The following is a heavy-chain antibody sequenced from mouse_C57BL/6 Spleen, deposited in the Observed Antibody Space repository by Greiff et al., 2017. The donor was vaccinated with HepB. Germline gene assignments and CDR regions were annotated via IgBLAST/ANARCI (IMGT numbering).Heavy chain of an antibody. CDR3: ARGGMVTLDY. D-gene: IGHD2-2*01. V-gene: IGHV1-55*01. CDR1: GYTFTSYW. J-gene: IGHJ2*01. Sequence: QVHVKQPGAELVKPGASVKMSCKASGYTFTSYWITWVKQRPGQGLEWIGDIYPGSGSTNYNEKFKSKATLTVDTSSSTAYMQLSSLTSEDSAVYYCARGGMVTLDYWGQGTTLTVSS. CDR2: IYPGSGST.